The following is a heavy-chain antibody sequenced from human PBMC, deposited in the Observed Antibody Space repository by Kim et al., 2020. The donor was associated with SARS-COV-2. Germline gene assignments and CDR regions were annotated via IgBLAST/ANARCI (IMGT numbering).Heavy chain of an antibody. J-gene: IGHJ4*02. V-gene: IGHV3-48*02. CDR3: ARVVSSLACDY. CDR2: I. D-gene: IGHD3-10*01. Sequence: ISDADSLKGRFTISGDSAKNSLYLQMNSLRDEDTAVYYCARVVSSLACDYWGQGTLVTVSS.